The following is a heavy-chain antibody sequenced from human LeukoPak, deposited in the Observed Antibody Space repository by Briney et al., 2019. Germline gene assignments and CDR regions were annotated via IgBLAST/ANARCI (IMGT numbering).Heavy chain of an antibody. D-gene: IGHD1-1*01. Sequence: ASVKVSCKASDYTFTSYGISWVRQAPGQGLEWMGWISAYNGNTNYAQKLQGRVTMTTDTSTSTAYMELRSLRPDDTAVYYCARDQVPSNWFDPWGQGTLVTVSS. CDR1: DYTFTSYG. CDR3: ARDQVPSNWFDP. V-gene: IGHV1-18*01. J-gene: IGHJ5*02. CDR2: ISAYNGNT.